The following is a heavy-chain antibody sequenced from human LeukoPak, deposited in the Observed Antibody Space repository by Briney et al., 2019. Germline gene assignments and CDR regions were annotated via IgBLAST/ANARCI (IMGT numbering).Heavy chain of an antibody. CDR2: IYYSGST. CDR1: GGSISSSSYY. V-gene: IGHV4-39*01. D-gene: IGHD6-6*01. CDR3: AIQLGWFDP. J-gene: IGHJ5*02. Sequence: PSETLSLTCTVSGGSISSSSYYWGWIRQPPGKGLEWIGSIYYSGSTYYNPSLKSRVTISVDTSKNQFSLKLSSVTAADTAVYYCAIQLGWFDPWGQGTLVTVSS.